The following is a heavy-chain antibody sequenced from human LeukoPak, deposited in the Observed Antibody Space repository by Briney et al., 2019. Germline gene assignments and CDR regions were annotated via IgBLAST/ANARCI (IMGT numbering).Heavy chain of an antibody. Sequence: SETLSLTCTVSGGSISSSSYYWGWIRQPPGKGLEWIGSIYYSGSTYYNPSLKSRVTISVDTSKNQSSLELSSVTAADTAVYYCARVVQSYSSSSGTVDYWGQGTLVTVSS. CDR2: IYYSGST. CDR1: GGSISSSSYY. V-gene: IGHV4-39*07. J-gene: IGHJ4*02. CDR3: ARVVQSYSSSSGTVDY. D-gene: IGHD6-6*01.